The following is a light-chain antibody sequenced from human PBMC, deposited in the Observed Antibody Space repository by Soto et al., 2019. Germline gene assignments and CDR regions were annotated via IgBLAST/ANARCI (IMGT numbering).Light chain of an antibody. CDR3: LQVSSFPRT. CDR1: QSISSY. J-gene: IGKJ1*01. CDR2: AAS. Sequence: DIQITQSPSSLSASVGDRVTLTCLASQSISSYLNWYQQKPGKAPQFLIQAASNLQSGVPSRFSGSGSGTEFILSINSLQPEDIATYYCLQVSSFPRTFGQGTKVDIK. V-gene: IGKV1-39*01.